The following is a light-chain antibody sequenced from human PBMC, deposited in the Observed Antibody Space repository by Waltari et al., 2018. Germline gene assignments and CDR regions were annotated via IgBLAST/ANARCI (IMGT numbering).Light chain of an antibody. J-gene: IGLJ2*01. CDR2: RDN. V-gene: IGLV1-47*01. Sequence: QSVVTQPPSASGTPGQRVTISCSGSNSNIGRTYVYWYQQLPGKAPKLLIYRDNQRPSGVPDRFSASKSGTTASLAISGLRSEDEAGYYCAAWDDRLSGQLFGGGTNLAVL. CDR3: AAWDDRLSGQL. CDR1: NSNIGRTY.